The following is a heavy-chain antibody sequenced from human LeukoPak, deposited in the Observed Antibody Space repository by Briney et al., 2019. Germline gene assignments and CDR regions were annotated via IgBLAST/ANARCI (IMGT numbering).Heavy chain of an antibody. CDR1: GSSISSYY. V-gene: IGHV4-59*08. J-gene: IGHJ4*02. CDR3: ARHIFNDSSGYYYFDY. CDR2: IYYSGST. D-gene: IGHD3-22*01. Sequence: SETLSLTCTVSGSSISSYYWSWIRQPPGKGLEWIGYIYYSGSTNYNPSLKSRVTISVDTSKNQFSLKLSSVTAADTAVYYCARHIFNDSSGYYYFDYWGQGTLVTVSS.